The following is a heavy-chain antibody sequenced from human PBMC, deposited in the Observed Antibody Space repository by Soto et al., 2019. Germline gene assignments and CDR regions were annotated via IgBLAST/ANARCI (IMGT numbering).Heavy chain of an antibody. Sequence: QVQLVQSGAEVKKPGASVKVSCKASGYTFTSYGISWVRQAPGQGLEWMGWISAYNGNTNYAQKLQGRVTMTTDTSTSTAYLELRSLRSDHTALYYCARDQNFDPQQLDPSRFDYFGQGTLVTVSS. CDR1: GYTFTSYG. CDR2: ISAYNGNT. V-gene: IGHV1-18*01. J-gene: IGHJ4*02. CDR3: ARDQNFDPQQLDPSRFDY. D-gene: IGHD6-13*01.